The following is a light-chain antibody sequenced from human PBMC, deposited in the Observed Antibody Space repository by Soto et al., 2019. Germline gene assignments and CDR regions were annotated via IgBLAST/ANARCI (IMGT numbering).Light chain of an antibody. CDR2: DAS. CDR3: QQRSNWPVT. J-gene: IGKJ1*01. Sequence: EIVLTQSPATLSLSPGESATLSCRASQSVSSYLAWYQQKPGQAPRLLIYDASRRATGIPARFSGSGSGTEFTLTISSLEPEDFAVYYCQQRSNWPVTFGQGTKVEIK. CDR1: QSVSSY. V-gene: IGKV3-11*01.